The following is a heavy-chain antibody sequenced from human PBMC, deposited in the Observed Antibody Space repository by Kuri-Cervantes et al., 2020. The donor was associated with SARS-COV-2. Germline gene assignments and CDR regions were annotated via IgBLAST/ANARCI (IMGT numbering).Heavy chain of an antibody. D-gene: IGHD3-22*01. Sequence: GSLRLSCTVSGGSISSGGYYWSWIRQHPGKGLEWIGYIYYSGSTNYNPSLKSRVTISVDTSKNQFSLKLSSVTAADTAVYYCARGRPAYYDFWSGYRAQGNYYDSSGYYYVSDAFDIWGQGTMVTVSS. CDR1: GGSISSGGYY. J-gene: IGHJ3*02. V-gene: IGHV4-61*08. CDR2: IYYSGST. CDR3: ARGRPAYYDFWSGYRAQGNYYDSSGYYYVSDAFDI.